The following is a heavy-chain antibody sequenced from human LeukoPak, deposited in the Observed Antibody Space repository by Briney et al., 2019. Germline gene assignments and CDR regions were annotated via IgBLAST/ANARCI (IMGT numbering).Heavy chain of an antibody. CDR3: ARLDIVVVVTTTGFDI. CDR1: GGSFSGYY. J-gene: IGHJ3*02. Sequence: PSETLSLTCAVYGGSFSGYYWSWIRRPPGKGLEWIGEINHSGSTNFNPSLKSRVTISVDTSKKQFSLKLSSVTAADTAVYYCARLDIVVVVTTTGFDIWGQGTMVTVSS. D-gene: IGHD2-15*01. CDR2: INHSGST. V-gene: IGHV4-34*01.